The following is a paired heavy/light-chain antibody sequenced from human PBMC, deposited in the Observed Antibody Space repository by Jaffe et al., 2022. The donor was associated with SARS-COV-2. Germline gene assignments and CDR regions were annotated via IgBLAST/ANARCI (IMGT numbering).Heavy chain of an antibody. D-gene: IGHD3-10*01. Sequence: EVQLVESGGGLVQPGGSLRLSCAASGFTFNSYAMNWVRQAPGKGLEWVSAISDSGMSTYYADSVKGRFTVSRDNSKNTVYLQMNSLRSEDTAIYYCAKVLSYYGSGSWPWGQGTLVTVSS. CDR2: ISDSGMST. J-gene: IGHJ5*02. CDR3: AKVLSYYGSGSWP. V-gene: IGHV3-23*04. CDR1: GFTFNSYA.
Light chain of an antibody. CDR2: DVS. J-gene: IGLJ2*01. CDR3: CSYAASYTLVV. CDR1: STDVGGHNY. Sequence: QSALTQPRSVSGSPGQSVTISCIGTSTDVGGHNYVSWYQQHPGKAPKLMIYDVSERPSGVPDRFSASKSGNTASLTISGLQAEDEADYYCCSYAASYTLVVFGGGTTLTVL. V-gene: IGLV2-11*01.